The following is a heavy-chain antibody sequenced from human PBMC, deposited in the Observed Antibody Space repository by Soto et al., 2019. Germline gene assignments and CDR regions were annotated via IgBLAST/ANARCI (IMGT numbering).Heavy chain of an antibody. CDR2: ISNSGDST. Sequence: GGSLRLSCAASGFIFSTYAMNWVRQAPGKGLEWVSAISNSGDSTYYTESVRGRFTISRDNSINTLYLQMSSLRTEDTAVYYCAHPRGYGVFDAVDIWGQGTMVTVSS. CDR3: AHPRGYGVFDAVDI. D-gene: IGHD4-17*01. V-gene: IGHV3-23*01. J-gene: IGHJ3*02. CDR1: GFIFSTYA.